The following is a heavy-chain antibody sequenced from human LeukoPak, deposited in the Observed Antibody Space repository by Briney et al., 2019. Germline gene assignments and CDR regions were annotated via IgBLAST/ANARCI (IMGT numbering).Heavy chain of an antibody. D-gene: IGHD3-22*01. CDR2: IYYSGST. Sequence: KPSETLSLTCTVSGGSIRSYYWSWIRQPPGKGLEWIGYIYYSGSTNYNPSLKSRVTISVDTSKNQFSLKLSSVTAADTAVYYCASLDSSGSLFDYWGQGTLVTVSS. V-gene: IGHV4-59*12. J-gene: IGHJ4*02. CDR1: GGSIRSYY. CDR3: ASLDSSGSLFDY.